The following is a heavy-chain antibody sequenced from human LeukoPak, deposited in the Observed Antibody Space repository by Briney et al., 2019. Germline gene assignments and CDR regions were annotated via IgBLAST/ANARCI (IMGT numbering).Heavy chain of an antibody. Sequence: GGSLRLSCAASGFTFSSYTMNWVRQAPGKGLEWISYIDLSGSTLYYVDSVKGRFTISRDNAKNSLYLQMNSLRAEDTAVYYCARGPPLFDPWGQGTLVAVSS. CDR3: ARGPPLFDP. J-gene: IGHJ5*02. CDR1: GFTFSSYT. V-gene: IGHV3-48*04. CDR2: IDLSGSTL.